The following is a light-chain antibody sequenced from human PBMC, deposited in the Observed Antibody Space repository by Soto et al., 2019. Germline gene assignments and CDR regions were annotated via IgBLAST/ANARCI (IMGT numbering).Light chain of an antibody. CDR1: QSVSSSY. CDR3: QQYGSSPSIP. CDR2: GAS. Sequence: LSQSPGAVSLSTGERATLSCRASQSVSSSYLAWYQQKPGQAPRLLIYGASSRATGIPDRFSGSGSGTDFTLTISRLEPEDFAVYYCQQYGSSPSIPFGQGRLPEVK. J-gene: IGKJ5*01. V-gene: IGKV3-20*01.